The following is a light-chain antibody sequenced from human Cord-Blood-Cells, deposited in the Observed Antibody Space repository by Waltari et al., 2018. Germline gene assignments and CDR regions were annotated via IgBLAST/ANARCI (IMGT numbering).Light chain of an antibody. Sequence: DIQLTHSASSLSASVGDRVTITCRASQSISSYLNWYQQKPGKAPKLLIYAASSLQSGVPSRFSGSGSGTDFTLTISSLQPEDFATYYCQQSYSTPRTFGQGTKLEIK. CDR1: QSISSY. V-gene: IGKV1-39*01. CDR3: QQSYSTPRT. J-gene: IGKJ1*01. CDR2: AAS.